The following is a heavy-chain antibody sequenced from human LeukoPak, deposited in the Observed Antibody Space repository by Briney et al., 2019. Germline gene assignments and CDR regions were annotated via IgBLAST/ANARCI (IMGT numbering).Heavy chain of an antibody. CDR1: GFTFSIYW. CDR2: IKEDGSEK. CDR3: ARGARLFDY. D-gene: IGHD6-6*01. J-gene: IGHJ4*02. Sequence: GGSLRLSCAASGFTFSIYWMSWVRQAPGKGLEWVANIKEDGSEKYYVDSVKGRFTISRDNAKNSLYLQMNSLRAEDTAVYYCARGARLFDYWGQGTLVTASS. V-gene: IGHV3-7*04.